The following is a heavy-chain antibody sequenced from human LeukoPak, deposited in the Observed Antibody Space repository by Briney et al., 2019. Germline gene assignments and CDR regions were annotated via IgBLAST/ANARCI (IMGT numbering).Heavy chain of an antibody. CDR1: GYTFTSYY. CDR2: INPNSGGT. Sequence: ASVKVSCKASGYTFTSYYMHWVRQAPGQGLEWMGWINPNSGGTNYAQKFQGRVTMTRDTSISTAYMELSRLRSDDTAVYYCARDLYYYDSSGNEVADYWGQGTLVTVSS. D-gene: IGHD3-22*01. J-gene: IGHJ4*02. CDR3: ARDLYYYDSSGNEVADY. V-gene: IGHV1-2*02.